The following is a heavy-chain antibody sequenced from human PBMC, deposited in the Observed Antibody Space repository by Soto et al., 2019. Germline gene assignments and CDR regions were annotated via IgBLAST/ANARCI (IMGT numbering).Heavy chain of an antibody. D-gene: IGHD3-16*01. J-gene: IGHJ4*02. CDR3: ARGGGYTFDY. V-gene: IGHV4-30-2*01. CDR1: GGSISSGGYS. Sequence: QLQLQESGSGLVKPSQTLSLTCAVSGGSISSGGYSWSWIRQPPGKGLEWIGYIYHSGSTYYNPSLKRRVTISVDRAKNQYSLKLSSVPAADTAVYFCARGGGYTFDYWGQGTLVTVSS. CDR2: IYHSGST.